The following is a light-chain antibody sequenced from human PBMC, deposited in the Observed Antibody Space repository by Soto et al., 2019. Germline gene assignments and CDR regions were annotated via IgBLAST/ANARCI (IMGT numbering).Light chain of an antibody. J-gene: IGKJ3*01. V-gene: IGKV3-15*01. CDR1: QSVSSSY. CDR3: QQYNNWPLT. Sequence: PGERVTLSCMASQSVSSSYLTWYQQKPGQAPRLLIYGASTRATGIPARFSGSGSGTEFTLTISSLQSEDFAVYYCQQYNNWPLTFGPGTKVDI. CDR2: GAS.